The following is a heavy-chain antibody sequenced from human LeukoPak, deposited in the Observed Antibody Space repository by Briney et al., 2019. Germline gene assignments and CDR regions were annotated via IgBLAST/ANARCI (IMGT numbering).Heavy chain of an antibody. Sequence: PGGSLRLSCAASGFAFSSYSMNWVRQAPGKGLGWVSSISSSSSYIYYADSVKGRFTISRDNAKNSLYLQMNSLRAEDTAVYYCATEPRVDVAIDYWGQGTLVSVSS. J-gene: IGHJ4*02. D-gene: IGHD2-21*01. CDR3: ATEPRVDVAIDY. CDR2: ISSSSSYI. V-gene: IGHV3-21*01. CDR1: GFAFSSYS.